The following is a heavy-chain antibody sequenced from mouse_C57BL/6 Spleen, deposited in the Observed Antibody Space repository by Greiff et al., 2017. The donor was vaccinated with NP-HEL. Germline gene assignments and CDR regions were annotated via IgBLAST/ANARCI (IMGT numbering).Heavy chain of an antibody. CDR3: AREGAGYDHYYAMDY. CDR2: IYPRDGST. CDR1: GYTFTSYD. J-gene: IGHJ4*01. Sequence: QVQLQQSGPELVKPGASVKLSCKASGYTFTSYDINWVKQRPGQGLEWIGWIYPRDGSTKYNEKFKGKATLTVDTSSSTAYMELHSLTSEDSAVYFCAREGAGYDHYYAMDYWGQGTSVTVSS. D-gene: IGHD2-2*01. V-gene: IGHV1-85*01.